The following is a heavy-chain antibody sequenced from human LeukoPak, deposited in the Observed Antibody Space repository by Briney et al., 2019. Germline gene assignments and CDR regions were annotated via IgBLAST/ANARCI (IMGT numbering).Heavy chain of an antibody. J-gene: IGHJ4*02. CDR1: GFTLSGYF. D-gene: IGHD3-22*01. CDR2: VKGDGSEK. Sequence: GGSLRLSCAASGFTLSGYFMSWVRQAPGEGLEWVASVKGDGSEKYYVDSVKGRFTISRDNAKNSLYLQMNSLRVEDTAVYYCAKDLFTYYYDSSGYYPFDYWGQGTLVTVSS. CDR3: AKDLFTYYYDSSGYYPFDY. V-gene: IGHV3-7*01.